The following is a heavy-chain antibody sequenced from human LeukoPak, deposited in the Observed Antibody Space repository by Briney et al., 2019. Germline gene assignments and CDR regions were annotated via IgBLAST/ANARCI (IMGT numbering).Heavy chain of an antibody. V-gene: IGHV3-53*01. D-gene: IGHD3-10*01. CDR3: ARDFPGYYYGSGSSRGDY. CDR2: IYSGGST. Sequence: PGGSLRLSCAASGFTVSSNYMSWVRHAPGKGLEWVSVIYSGGSTYYADSVKGRFTISRDNSKNTLYLQMNSLRAEDTAVYYCARDFPGYYYGSGSSRGDYWGQGTLVTVSS. CDR1: GFTVSSNY. J-gene: IGHJ4*02.